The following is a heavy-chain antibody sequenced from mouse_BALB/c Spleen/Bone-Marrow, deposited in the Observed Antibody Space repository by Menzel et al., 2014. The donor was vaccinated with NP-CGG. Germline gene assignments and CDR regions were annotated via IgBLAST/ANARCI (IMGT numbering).Heavy chain of an antibody. V-gene: IGHV3-2*02. CDR2: ISYSGST. D-gene: IGHD2-4*01. CDR1: GYSITSDYA. Sequence: EVKLVESGPGLVKPSQSLSLTCTVTGYSITSDYAWNWIRQFPGNELEWMGYISYSGSTSYNPSLKSRISITRDTSKNQFFLQLNSVTTEDAATYYCARGLRRFAYWGQGTLVTVSA. CDR3: ARGLRRFAY. J-gene: IGHJ3*01.